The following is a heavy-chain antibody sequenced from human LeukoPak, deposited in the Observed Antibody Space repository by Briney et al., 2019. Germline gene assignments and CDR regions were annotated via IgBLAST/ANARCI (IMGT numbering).Heavy chain of an antibody. Sequence: GSLRLSCAASGFTFDDYGMSWVRQAPGKGLEWVSGINWNGGSTGYADSVKGRFTISRDNAKNSLYLQMNSLRAEDTALYYCAREQQLVQNYDAFDIWGQGTMVTVSS. CDR1: GFTFDDYG. CDR2: INWNGGST. D-gene: IGHD6-13*01. V-gene: IGHV3-20*04. J-gene: IGHJ3*02. CDR3: AREQQLVQNYDAFDI.